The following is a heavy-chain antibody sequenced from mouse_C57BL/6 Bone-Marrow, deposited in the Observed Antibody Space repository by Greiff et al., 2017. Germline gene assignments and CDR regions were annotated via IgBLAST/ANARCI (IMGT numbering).Heavy chain of an antibody. CDR3: AICDGYYDAIDY. J-gene: IGHJ4*01. D-gene: IGHD2-3*01. CDR2: INPSSGYH. Sequence: VQLQQSGAELAKPGASVKLSCKASGYTFTSYWMHWVKQRPGQGLEWIGYINPSSGYHTYNQKFKDKDTLTADNSSSTAYMQLISRTSEDTAFYYCAICDGYYDAIDYWGQGTSVTVSS. V-gene: IGHV1-7*01. CDR1: GYTFTSYW.